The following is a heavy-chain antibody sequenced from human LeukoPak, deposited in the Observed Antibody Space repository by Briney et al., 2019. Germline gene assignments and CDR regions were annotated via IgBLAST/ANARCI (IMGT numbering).Heavy chain of an antibody. CDR2: ISRSGGST. CDR3: AKDLSSWLQGFDP. CDR1: GFTFSSYA. D-gene: IGHD6-13*01. V-gene: IGHV3-23*01. J-gene: IGHJ5*02. Sequence: GGSLRLSCAVSGFTFSSYAMSWVRQAPGKGLEWVSAISRSGGSTYYADSVKGRFTISRDNSKNTLYLQMNSLRAEDTAVYYCAKDLSSWLQGFDPWGQGTLVTVSS.